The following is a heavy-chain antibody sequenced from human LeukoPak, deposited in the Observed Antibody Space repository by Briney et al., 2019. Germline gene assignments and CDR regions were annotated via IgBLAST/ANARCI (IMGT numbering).Heavy chain of an antibody. J-gene: IGHJ3*02. V-gene: IGHV4-30-4*01. CDR3: ARDCSGGSCYGAFDI. Sequence: SETLSLTCTVSGASIRSGDYYWSWIRQPPGKGLEWIGYIYDSGSTYYNPSLKGRITISVDTSEDRFSLKLSSVTATDTAVYYCARDCSGGSCYGAFDIWGQGTMVTVSS. D-gene: IGHD2-15*01. CDR2: IYDSGST. CDR1: GASIRSGDYY.